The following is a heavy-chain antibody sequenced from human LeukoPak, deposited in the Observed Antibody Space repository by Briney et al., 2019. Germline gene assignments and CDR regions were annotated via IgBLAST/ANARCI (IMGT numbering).Heavy chain of an antibody. D-gene: IGHD3-10*01. Sequence: PGRSLRLSCAASGFTFSSYVMHWVRQAPGKGLEWVAVIWYDGSNKYYADSVKGRFTISRDNSKNTLYLQMNSLRAEDTAVYYCARGGLGFGPRPGYFDYWGQGTLVTVSS. CDR1: GFTFSSYV. J-gene: IGHJ4*02. CDR2: IWYDGSNK. V-gene: IGHV3-33*01. CDR3: ARGGLGFGPRPGYFDY.